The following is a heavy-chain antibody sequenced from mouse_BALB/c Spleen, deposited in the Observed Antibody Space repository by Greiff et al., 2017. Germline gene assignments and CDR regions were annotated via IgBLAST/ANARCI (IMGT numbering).Heavy chain of an antibody. CDR3: APHYYGSSSLDY. J-gene: IGHJ2*01. V-gene: IGHV14-3*02. Sequence: VQLQQSGAELVKPGASVKLSCTASGFNIKDTYIHWMKQRPEQGLEWIGRIDPANGNTKYDPKFQGKATITADTSSNTAYLQLSSLTSEDTAVYYCAPHYYGSSSLDYWGQGTTLTVSS. CDR2: IDPANGNT. D-gene: IGHD1-1*01. CDR1: GFNIKDTY.